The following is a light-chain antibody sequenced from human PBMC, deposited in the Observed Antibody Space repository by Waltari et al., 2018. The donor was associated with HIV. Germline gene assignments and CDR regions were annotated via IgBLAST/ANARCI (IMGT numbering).Light chain of an antibody. J-gene: IGKJ2*01. CDR1: QSISSY. Sequence: DIQMTQSPSSLSASVGDRVTIPCRASQSISSYLNWYQQKPGKAPKLLIYAASSLRSGVPSRFSGSGSGTDFTLTISSLQPEDFATYYCQQSYSTPLYTFGQGTKLEIK. CDR3: QQSYSTPLYT. CDR2: AAS. V-gene: IGKV1-39*01.